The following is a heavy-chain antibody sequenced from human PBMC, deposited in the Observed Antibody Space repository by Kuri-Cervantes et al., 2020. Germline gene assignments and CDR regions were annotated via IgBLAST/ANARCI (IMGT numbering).Heavy chain of an antibody. D-gene: IGHD5-18*01. J-gene: IGHJ4*02. V-gene: IGHV4-39*01. CDR2: VIYKRST. CDR1: GGSISSETYY. CDR3: ARHRPYSYVDY. Sequence: GSLRLSCTVSGGSISSETYYWVWLRQPPGKGLEWIVSVIYKRSTYYNPSLQSRVTISADMYKNKFSLTLSTVTAGDTAVYYCARHRPYSYVDYWGQGTLVTVSS.